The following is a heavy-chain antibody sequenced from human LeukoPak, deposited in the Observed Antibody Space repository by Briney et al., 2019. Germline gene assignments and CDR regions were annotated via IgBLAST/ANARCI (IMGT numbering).Heavy chain of an antibody. J-gene: IGHJ6*03. V-gene: IGHV4-61*02. CDR3: ARDSTTYYYNYYMDV. CDR2: IYTSGST. Sequence: PSETLSLTCTVSGGSFSSGSYYWSWIWQPAGKGLEWIGRIYTSGSTNYNPSLKSRVTISVDTSKNQFTLKLSSVTAADTAVYYCARDSTTYYYNYYMDVCGKGTTVTISS. D-gene: IGHD1-14*01. CDR1: GGSFSSGSYY.